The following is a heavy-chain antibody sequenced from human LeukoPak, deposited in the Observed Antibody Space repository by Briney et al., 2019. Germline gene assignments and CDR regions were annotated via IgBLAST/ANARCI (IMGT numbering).Heavy chain of an antibody. D-gene: IGHD5-24*01. J-gene: IGHJ4*02. CDR2: INHSGST. CDR3: ARDRSEMAYDY. CDR1: GGSFSGYY. Sequence: SETLSLTCAVYGGSFSGYYWSWIRQPPGKGLEWIGEINHSGSTNYNPSLKSRVTISVDTSKNQFSLKLSSVTAADTAVYYCARDRSEMAYDYWGQGTLVTVSS. V-gene: IGHV4-34*01.